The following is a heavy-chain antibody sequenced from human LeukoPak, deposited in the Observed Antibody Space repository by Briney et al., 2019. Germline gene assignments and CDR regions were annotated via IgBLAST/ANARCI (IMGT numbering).Heavy chain of an antibody. D-gene: IGHD1-1*01. J-gene: IGHJ6*02. Sequence: SETLSLTCPVSGGSISSGGYYWSWIRQHPGKGLEWIGYIYYSGSTYYNPSLESRVTISVDTSKNQFSLKLSSVTAADTAVYYCARVDLWRTLDVWGQGTTVTVSS. CDR1: GGSISSGGYY. CDR2: IYYSGST. CDR3: ARVDLWRTLDV. V-gene: IGHV4-31*03.